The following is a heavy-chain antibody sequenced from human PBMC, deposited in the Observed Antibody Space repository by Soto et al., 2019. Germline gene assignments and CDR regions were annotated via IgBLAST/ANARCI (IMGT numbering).Heavy chain of an antibody. V-gene: IGHV4-30-4*01. D-gene: IGHD5-18*01. CDR2: IYYSGST. CDR1: GGSISSGDYY. Sequence: SETLSLTCTVSGGSISSGDYYWSWIRQPPGKGMEWIGYIYYSGSTYFNPSLKSRVTISVDTSKNQFSLKLSSVTAADTAVYYCARDWIQLWSDYYYGMDVWGQGTTVTSP. J-gene: IGHJ6*02. CDR3: ARDWIQLWSDYYYGMDV.